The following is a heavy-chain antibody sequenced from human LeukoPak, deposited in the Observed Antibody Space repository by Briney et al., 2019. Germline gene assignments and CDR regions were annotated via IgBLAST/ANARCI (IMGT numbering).Heavy chain of an antibody. J-gene: IGHJ4*02. CDR3: ARHSPRLRAVAGNFDY. Sequence: PSETLSLTCTVSGGSISSSSYYWGWIRQPPGKELEWIGSVYYSGSTYYNPSLKSRLTISVDASSNHFSLKLSSVTAADTAVYYCARHSPRLRAVAGNFDYWGQGTLVTVSS. CDR1: GGSISSSSYY. CDR2: VYYSGST. V-gene: IGHV4-39*01. D-gene: IGHD6-19*01.